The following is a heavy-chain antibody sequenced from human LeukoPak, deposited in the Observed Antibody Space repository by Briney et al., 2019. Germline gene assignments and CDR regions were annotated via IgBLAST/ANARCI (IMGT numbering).Heavy chain of an antibody. CDR2: VRSKANSYAT. D-gene: IGHD5-18*01. CDR3: TRHGVDTAMVTVDY. V-gene: IGHV3-73*01. J-gene: IGHJ4*02. Sequence: GGSLRLSCAASGFTFSGSAMHWVRQASGKGLDWVGRVRSKANSYATAYAASVKGRFTISRDDSKNTAYLQMNSLKTEDTAVYYCTRHGVDTAMVTVDYWGQGTLVTVSS. CDR1: GFTFSGSA.